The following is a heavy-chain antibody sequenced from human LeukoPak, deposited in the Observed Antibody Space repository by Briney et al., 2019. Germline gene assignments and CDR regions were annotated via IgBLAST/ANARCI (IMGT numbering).Heavy chain of an antibody. CDR2: IKQDGGEK. D-gene: IGHD5-12*01. CDR1: GFTFSSYW. Sequence: GGSLRLSCAASGFTFSSYWMSWVRQAPGKGLEWVADIKQDGGEKYYVESVKGRFTISRDNVKNSLYLQMNSLRVEDTAVYYCARARGGYDLDYWGQGTLVTVSS. J-gene: IGHJ4*02. CDR3: ARARGGYDLDY. V-gene: IGHV3-7*01.